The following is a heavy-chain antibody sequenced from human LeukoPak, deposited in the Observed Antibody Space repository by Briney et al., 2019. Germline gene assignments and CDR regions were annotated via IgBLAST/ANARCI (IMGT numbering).Heavy chain of an antibody. D-gene: IGHD1-26*01. J-gene: IGHJ3*01. CDR2: ISGSGDTT. CDR3: AKAFQRGWERDAFAF. CDR1: GFTFSSYS. V-gene: IGHV3-23*01. Sequence: GGSLRLSCAASGFTFSSYSMSWVRQAPGKGVEWVSLISGSGDTTNYADSVKGRFTISRDNSKNTLYLQMNSLGADDTAVYYCAKAFQRGWERDAFAFWGQGTLVTVSS.